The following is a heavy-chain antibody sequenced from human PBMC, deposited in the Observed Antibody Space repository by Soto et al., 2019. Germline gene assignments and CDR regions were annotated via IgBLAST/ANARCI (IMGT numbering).Heavy chain of an antibody. Sequence: SQSLSLTCVISGDSVSSNSAAWKWIRQSPSRGLEWLGRTYYRSKWYNDYAVSVKSRITINPDTSKNQFSLQLNSVSPEDTAVYYCARGHYCTSSSCYYWFDPWGQGXLVTVYS. D-gene: IGHD2-2*01. V-gene: IGHV6-1*01. CDR1: GDSVSSNSAA. J-gene: IGHJ5*02. CDR3: ARGHYCTSSSCYYWFDP. CDR2: TYYRSKWYN.